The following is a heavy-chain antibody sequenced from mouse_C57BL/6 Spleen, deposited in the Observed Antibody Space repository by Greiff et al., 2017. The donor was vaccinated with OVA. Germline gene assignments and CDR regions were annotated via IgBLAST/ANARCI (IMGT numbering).Heavy chain of an antibody. D-gene: IGHD2-4*01. CDR3: ARYDYDGSWFAY. CDR1: GYAFSSYW. CDR2: IYPGDGDT. V-gene: IGHV1-80*01. Sequence: QVQLQQSGAELVKPGASVKISCKASGYAFSSYWMSWVKQRPGKGLEWIGQIYPGDGDTNYNGKFKGKATLTADKSSSTAYMQLSSLTSEDSAVYFCARYDYDGSWFAYWGQGTLVTVSA. J-gene: IGHJ3*01.